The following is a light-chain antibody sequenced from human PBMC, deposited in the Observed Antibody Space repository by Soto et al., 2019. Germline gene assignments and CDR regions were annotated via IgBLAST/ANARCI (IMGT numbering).Light chain of an antibody. CDR3: QQRSNWLT. CDR1: QSVSSY. V-gene: IGKV3-11*01. CDR2: DAS. Sequence: EIVLTQSPATLSLSPGETATLSCRASQSVSSYLAWYQQKPGQAPRLLIYDASNRATGIPARFSGSGSGTDFTLTISSLEAEDFAVYYCQQRSNWLTFGGGTKVEIK. J-gene: IGKJ4*01.